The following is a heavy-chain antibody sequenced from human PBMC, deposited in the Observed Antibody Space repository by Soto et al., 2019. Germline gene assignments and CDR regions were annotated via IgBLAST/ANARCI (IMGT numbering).Heavy chain of an antibody. J-gene: IGHJ3*02. CDR3: AKGEDCSGGSCYLGDDDAFDI. V-gene: IGHV3-23*01. Sequence: GGSLRLSCAASGFTVSSYAMSWVRQAPGKGLEWVSAISGSGGSTYYADSVKGRFTISRDNSKNTLYLQMNSLRAEDTAVYYCAKGEDCSGGSCYLGDDDAFDIWGQGTMVTVSS. CDR2: ISGSGGST. CDR1: GFTVSSYA. D-gene: IGHD2-15*01.